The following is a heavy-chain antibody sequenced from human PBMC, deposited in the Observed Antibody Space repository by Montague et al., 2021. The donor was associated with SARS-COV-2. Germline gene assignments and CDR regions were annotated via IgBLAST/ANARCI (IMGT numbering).Heavy chain of an antibody. Sequence: SLRLSCAASRITFSDFWMNWVRQAPGKGLEWVADIKHDGSEKSYVDSVKGRFTISRDNAKNSLYLQMNSLRAEDTAVYYCARGSTGWYAIFGHNGMDVWGQGTTVTVSS. CDR1: RITFSDFW. CDR2: IKHDGSEK. J-gene: IGHJ6*02. V-gene: IGHV3-7*01. CDR3: ARGSTGWYAIFGHNGMDV. D-gene: IGHD6-19*01.